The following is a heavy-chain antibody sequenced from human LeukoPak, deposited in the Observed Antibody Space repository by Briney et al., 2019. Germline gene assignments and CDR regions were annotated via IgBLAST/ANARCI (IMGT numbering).Heavy chain of an antibody. J-gene: IGHJ4*02. CDR2: INPSGGST. Sequence: ASVKVSCKASGYTFTNYYMHWVRQAPGQGLEWMGIINPSGGSTSYAQKFQGRVTMTRDTSTSTVYMELSSLRSEDTAVYYCARDRVSYALDYWGQGTLVTVSS. CDR1: GYTFTNYY. D-gene: IGHD2-2*01. CDR3: ARDRVSYALDY. V-gene: IGHV1-46*01.